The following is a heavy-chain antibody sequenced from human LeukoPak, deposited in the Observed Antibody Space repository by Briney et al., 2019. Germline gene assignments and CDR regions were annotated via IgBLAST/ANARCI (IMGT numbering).Heavy chain of an antibody. CDR3: ARNHYYMDV. J-gene: IGHJ6*03. CDR2: FYISGST. Sequence: SETLSLTCSVSGASISSGLHYWSWVRQSAGKGLEWIGRFYISGSTDYNPALKSRVTISVDTSRNQISLKLTSVTAADTAVYYCARNHYYMDVWGKGTTVTVSS. CDR1: GASISSGLHY. V-gene: IGHV4-61*02.